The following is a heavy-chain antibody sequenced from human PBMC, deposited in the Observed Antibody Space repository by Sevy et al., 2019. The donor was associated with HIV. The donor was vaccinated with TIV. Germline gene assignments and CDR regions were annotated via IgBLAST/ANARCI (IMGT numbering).Heavy chain of an antibody. CDR1: GFTFSTYA. CDR2: ISGSGGDT. CDR3: AKDAYYYDSSGYSMSQWYHGMDV. J-gene: IGHJ6*02. Sequence: GGSLRLSCAASGFTFSTYAMSWVRQAPGKGLEWVSVISGSGGDTYYADSVKGRFTISRDNSKNTLYLQMNSLRAEDTAVYYCAKDAYYYDSSGYSMSQWYHGMDVWGQGTTVTVSS. V-gene: IGHV3-23*01. D-gene: IGHD3-22*01.